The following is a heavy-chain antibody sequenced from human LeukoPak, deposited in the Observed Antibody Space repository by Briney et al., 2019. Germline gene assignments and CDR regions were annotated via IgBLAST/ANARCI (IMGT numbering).Heavy chain of an antibody. CDR1: GFTFSSYS. D-gene: IGHD1-1*01. CDR3: TTDYGHGT. CDR2: IRSKTDGGTT. Sequence: GGSLRLSCAASGFTFSSYSMSWVRQAPGKGLEWVGRIRSKTDGGTTDYAAPVKGRLTISRDDSTNTLYLHMNSLKTDDTAVYYCTTDYGHGTWGQGTLVTVSS. J-gene: IGHJ5*02. V-gene: IGHV3-15*01.